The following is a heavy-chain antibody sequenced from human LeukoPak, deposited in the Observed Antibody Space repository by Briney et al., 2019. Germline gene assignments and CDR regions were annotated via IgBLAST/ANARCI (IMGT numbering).Heavy chain of an antibody. CDR1: GYTLTSYY. Sequence: ASVKVSCKASGYTLTSYYMHWVRQAPGQGLEWMGIINPSGGSTSYAQKFQGRVTMTRDTSTSTAYMELRSLRSDDTAVYYCARDKVYSSSNPYNWVDPWGQGTLVTVSS. CDR2: INPSGGST. CDR3: ARDKVYSSSNPYNWVDP. D-gene: IGHD6-6*01. J-gene: IGHJ5*02. V-gene: IGHV1-46*01.